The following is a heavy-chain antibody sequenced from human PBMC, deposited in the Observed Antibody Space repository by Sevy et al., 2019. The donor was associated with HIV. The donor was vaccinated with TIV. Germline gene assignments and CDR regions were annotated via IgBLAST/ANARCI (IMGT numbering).Heavy chain of an antibody. CDR1: RFTLDSND. CDR2: LHFDGSNK. J-gene: IGHJ6*03. Sequence: GESLKISCAASRFTLDSNDIHWVRQAPGKGLEWVAFLHFDGSNKNYADSVKGRFTISRDNSRNTVDLQMNSLRPEDTAVYYCASGRSFYQYMDVWGKGTTVTVSS. CDR3: ASGRSFYQYMDV. V-gene: IGHV3-30*02.